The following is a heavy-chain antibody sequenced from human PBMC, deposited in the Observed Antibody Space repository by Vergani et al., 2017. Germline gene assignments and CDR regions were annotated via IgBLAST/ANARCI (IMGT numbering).Heavy chain of an antibody. CDR2: IFSNDEK. Sequence: QVTLKESGPVLVKPTETLTLTCTVSGFSLSNARMGVSWIRQPPGNALEWLAHIFSNDEKSYSTSLKSRLTISKDTSKSQVVLTMTNMDPVDTATYYCARMGIAAAAFDPWGQGTLVTVSS. CDR3: ARMGIAAAAFDP. V-gene: IGHV2-26*01. D-gene: IGHD6-13*01. CDR1: GFSLSNARMG. J-gene: IGHJ5*02.